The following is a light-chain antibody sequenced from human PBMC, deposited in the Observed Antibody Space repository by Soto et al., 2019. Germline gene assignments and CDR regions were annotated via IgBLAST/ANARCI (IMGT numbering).Light chain of an antibody. CDR2: ANN. CDR3: QSYDRDVNVVI. Sequence: QSVLTQPPSVSGAPGQRVTISCTGSSSNIGARYDVHWYQQLPGIAPKLLIYANNNRPSGVPDRFSGSKSGTSASLAITGLQPEDEADYYCQSYDRDVNVVIFGGGTKVTVL. CDR1: SSNIGARYD. J-gene: IGLJ2*01. V-gene: IGLV1-40*01.